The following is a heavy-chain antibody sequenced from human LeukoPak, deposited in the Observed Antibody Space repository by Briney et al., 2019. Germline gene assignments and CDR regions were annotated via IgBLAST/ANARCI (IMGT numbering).Heavy chain of an antibody. D-gene: IGHD4-11*01. V-gene: IGHV3-21*01. CDR2: INSVTSYI. CDR1: GFTFSTYS. CDR3: ARWRGQQSEFDL. J-gene: IGHJ4*02. Sequence: SGGSLRLSCAASGFTFSTYSMNWVRQAPGKGLEWVSSINSVTSYIYYADSVKGRFTISRDNAKNSLYLQMNSLRAEDTAVYYCARWRGQQSEFDLWGQGNLVSVSS.